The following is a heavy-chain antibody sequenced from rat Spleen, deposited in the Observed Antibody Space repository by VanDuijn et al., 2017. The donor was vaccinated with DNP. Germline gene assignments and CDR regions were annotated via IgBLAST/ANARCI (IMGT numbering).Heavy chain of an antibody. J-gene: IGHJ2*01. CDR1: GYSITSNY. V-gene: IGHV3-1*01. CDR2: ISYSGST. CDR3: AGRPPPTRGPFDY. Sequence: EVQLQESGPGLVKPSQSLSLTCSVTGYSITSNYWGWIRKFPGNKMEWIGHISYSGSTSYNPSLKSRISITRDTSKNQFFLQLNSVTTDDTATYYCAGRPPPTRGPFDYWGQGIMVTVSS. D-gene: IGHD1-4*01.